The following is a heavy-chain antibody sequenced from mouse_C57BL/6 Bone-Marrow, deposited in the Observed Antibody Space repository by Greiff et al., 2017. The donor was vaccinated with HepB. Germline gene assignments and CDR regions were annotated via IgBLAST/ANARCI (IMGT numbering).Heavy chain of an antibody. CDR1: GYPFPSYW. J-gene: IGHJ2*01. Sequence: QVQLTQPGAELVRPGASVKLSFKASGYPFPSYWMNWVKQRPGPGLEWIVEIYPNSGDTNYNEKFKGQATLTVAKSSSTAYMELRSLTSEDSAVYFCARERIYYYGSNDYWGQGTTLTVSS. CDR3: ARERIYYYGSNDY. D-gene: IGHD1-1*01. V-gene: IGHV1-81*01. CDR2: IYPNSGDT.